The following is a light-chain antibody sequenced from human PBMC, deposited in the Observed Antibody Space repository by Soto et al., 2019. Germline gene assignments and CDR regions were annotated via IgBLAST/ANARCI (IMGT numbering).Light chain of an antibody. CDR3: KQYNNWPLT. CDR2: ATS. Sequence: EIVMTQSPATLSVSPGERATLSCRASHRVSSYLAWYQQKPGQAHRLLIYATSTRATGIPARFSGSGSGTEFTLTIRSLQSEDFAVYYCKQYNNWPLTFGGGTKVDIK. V-gene: IGKV3-15*01. CDR1: HRVSSY. J-gene: IGKJ4*01.